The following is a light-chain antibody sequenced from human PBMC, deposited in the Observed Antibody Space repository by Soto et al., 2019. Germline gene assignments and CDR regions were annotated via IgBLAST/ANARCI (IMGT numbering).Light chain of an antibody. J-gene: IGKJ1*01. CDR1: QSVSSIY. V-gene: IGKV3-20*01. Sequence: EVVLTQSPGTLSLSPGERATLSCRASQSVSSIYLAWYQQKPGQAPRLLIYGASSRATGIPDRFSGSGSGTDFTLTISRLEPEDFALYYCQHYGSSQRTFGQGTK. CDR2: GAS. CDR3: QHYGSSQRT.